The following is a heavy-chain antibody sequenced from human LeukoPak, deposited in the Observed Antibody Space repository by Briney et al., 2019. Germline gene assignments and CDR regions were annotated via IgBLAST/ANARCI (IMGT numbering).Heavy chain of an antibody. J-gene: IGHJ4*02. CDR2: ISSSPTSI. CDR1: GFSFSIYE. D-gene: IGHD3-10*01. V-gene: IGHV3-48*03. CDR3: ARKGNYGQGFDY. Sequence: GGSLRLSCAASGFSFSIYEMNWVRQAPGKGLECVSYISSSPTSIYYADSVRGRFTISRDNAKNSLYLQMNSLRAEDTAVYYCARKGNYGQGFDYWGQGTLVTVSS.